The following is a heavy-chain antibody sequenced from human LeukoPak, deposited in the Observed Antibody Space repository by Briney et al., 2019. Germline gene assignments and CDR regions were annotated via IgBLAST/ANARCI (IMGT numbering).Heavy chain of an antibody. J-gene: IGHJ4*02. CDR2: INPNSGGT. CDR3: APVLLGYCSGGSCHPDY. CDR1: GYTFTGYY. V-gene: IGHV1-2*02. Sequence: ASVKVSCKASGYTFTGYYMHWVRQAPGQGLEWMGWINPNSGGTNYAQKFQGRVTMTRDTSISTAYMELSRLRSDDTAVYYCAPVLLGYCSGGSCHPDYWGQGTLVTVSS. D-gene: IGHD2-15*01.